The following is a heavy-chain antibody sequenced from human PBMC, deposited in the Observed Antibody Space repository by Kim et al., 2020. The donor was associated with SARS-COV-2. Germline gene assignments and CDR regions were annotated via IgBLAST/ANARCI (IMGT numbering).Heavy chain of an antibody. D-gene: IGHD2-2*01. Sequence: ASVKVSCKASGYTFTSYGISWVRQAPGQGLEWMGWISPYNGNTNYAQKLQGRVTMTTDTSTSTAYMELRSLRSDDTAVYYCARGGLGCSSTSCYAGGDYWGQGALVTVSS. V-gene: IGHV1-18*04. CDR1: GYTFTSYG. J-gene: IGHJ4*02. CDR3: ARGGLGCSSTSCYAGGDY. CDR2: ISPYNGNT.